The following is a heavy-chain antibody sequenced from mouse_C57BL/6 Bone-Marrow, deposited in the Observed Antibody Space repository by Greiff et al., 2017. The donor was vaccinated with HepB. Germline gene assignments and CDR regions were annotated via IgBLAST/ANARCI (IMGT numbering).Heavy chain of an antibody. Sequence: QVQLQQSGAELARPGASVKLSCKASGYTFTSYGISWVKQRTGQGLEWIGEIYPRSGNTYYNEKFKGKATLTADKSSSTAYMELRSLTSEDSAVSFCARAPYSYGSIYWYFDVWGTGTTVTVSS. D-gene: IGHD1-1*01. V-gene: IGHV1-81*01. CDR2: IYPRSGNT. CDR3: ARAPYSYGSIYWYFDV. J-gene: IGHJ1*03. CDR1: GYTFTSYG.